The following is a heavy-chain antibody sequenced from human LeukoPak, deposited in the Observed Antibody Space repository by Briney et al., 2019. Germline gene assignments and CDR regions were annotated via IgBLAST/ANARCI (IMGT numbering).Heavy chain of an antibody. CDR3: ARVPRVGYYDSSGCNFDY. V-gene: IGHV3-20*04. CDR1: GFTFDDYG. Sequence: PGGSLRLSCAASGFTFDDYGMSWVRQAPGKGLEWVSGINWNGGSTGYADSVKGRFTISRDNAKNSLYLQMNSLRAEDTALYYCARVPRVGYYDSSGCNFDYWGQGTLVSVSS. D-gene: IGHD3-22*01. J-gene: IGHJ4*02. CDR2: INWNGGST.